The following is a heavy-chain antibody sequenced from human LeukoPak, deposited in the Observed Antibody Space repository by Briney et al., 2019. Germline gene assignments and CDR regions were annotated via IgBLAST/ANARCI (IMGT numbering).Heavy chain of an antibody. D-gene: IGHD1-26*01. V-gene: IGHV6-1*01. Sequence: SQTLSLTCAISGDSVSSNSASWNWIRQSPSRGLEWLGRTYYTSKWNSDYAESVKSRITINPDTSKNQFSLHLNSVTPGDTAVYYCARDPDSSYEWGPFDPWGQGILVTVSS. CDR2: TYYTSKWNS. CDR1: GDSVSSNSAS. J-gene: IGHJ5*02. CDR3: ARDPDSSYEWGPFDP.